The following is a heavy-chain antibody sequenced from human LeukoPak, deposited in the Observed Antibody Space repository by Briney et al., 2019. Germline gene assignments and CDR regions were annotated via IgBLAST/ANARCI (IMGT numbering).Heavy chain of an antibody. D-gene: IGHD2-2*01. V-gene: IGHV1-2*02. J-gene: IGHJ4*02. CDR2: INPNSGGT. CDR1: GYTFTGYY. CDR3: ARDVGEYCSSTNCYASRY. Sequence: ASVKVSCKASGYTFTGYYIHWVRQAPGQGLEWMGWINPNSGGTNYAQKFQGRVTMTRDTSISTAYMELSRLRSDDTAVYYCARDVGEYCSSTNCYASRYWGQGTLVTVSS.